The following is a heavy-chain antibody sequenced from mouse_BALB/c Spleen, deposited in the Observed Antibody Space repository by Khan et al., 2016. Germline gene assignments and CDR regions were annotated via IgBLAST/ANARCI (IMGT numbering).Heavy chain of an antibody. CDR1: GYTFTNYG. CDR3: ARYRYYYGSSRYFDV. Sequence: QIQLVQSGPELKKPGKTVKISCKASGYTFTNYGMNWVKQAPGKGLKWMGWINTYSRESTYADDFKGRFAFSLETSANTAYLQINNLKNEDTATDFCARYRYYYGSSRYFDVWGAGTTVTVSS. CDR2: INTYSRES. V-gene: IGHV9-3-1*01. J-gene: IGHJ1*01. D-gene: IGHD1-1*01.